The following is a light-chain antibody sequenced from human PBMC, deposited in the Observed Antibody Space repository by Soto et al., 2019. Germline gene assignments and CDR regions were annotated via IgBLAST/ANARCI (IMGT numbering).Light chain of an antibody. CDR1: RSDVGDYDF. Sequence: QSALTQPASVSGSPGQSITISCTGSRSDVGDYDFVSWYQKHPGKAPKLIIYEVSDRPSGVSNRFSGSKSGKTASLTISGLQAEDDAHYYCSSFTSTSTLVVFGVGTTLTVL. CDR3: SSFTSTSTLVV. CDR2: EVS. J-gene: IGLJ2*01. V-gene: IGLV2-14*01.